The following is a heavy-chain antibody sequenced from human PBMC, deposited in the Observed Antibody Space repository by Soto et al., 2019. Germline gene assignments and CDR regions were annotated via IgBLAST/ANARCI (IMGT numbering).Heavy chain of an antibody. V-gene: IGHV3-72*01. Sequence: EVQLVESGGGLVQPGGSLRLSCAGTGFTFSDHYMDWVRQAPGKGLEWVGRTRNKAHSYITEYAASVKGRFTISRDDSKISLYLQMNSLKSEDAAVYYCARSWLSGLGGMDVWGQGTTVTVS. CDR3: ARSWLSGLGGMDV. D-gene: IGHD3-22*01. CDR1: GFTFSDHY. CDR2: TRNKAHSYIT. J-gene: IGHJ6*02.